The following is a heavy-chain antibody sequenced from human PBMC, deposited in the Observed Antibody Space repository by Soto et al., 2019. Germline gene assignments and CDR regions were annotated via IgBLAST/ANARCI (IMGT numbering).Heavy chain of an antibody. V-gene: IGHV1-69*19. CDR2: ISPMFGAA. CDR1: GGTFNTYA. J-gene: IGHJ4*02. Sequence: QVQLVQSGAEMQKPGSSVKVSCQSPGGTFNTYAMNWVRQAPRQGPEWMGDISPMFGAANYAPKFQGRVTITADESTGTSYMQLSSLTSEDTALYFCAREVQVHTPAFVYWGQGTLVTVSS. D-gene: IGHD3-10*01. CDR3: AREVQVHTPAFVY.